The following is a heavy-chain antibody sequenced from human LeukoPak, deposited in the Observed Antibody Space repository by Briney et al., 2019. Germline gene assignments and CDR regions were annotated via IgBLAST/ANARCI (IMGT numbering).Heavy chain of an antibody. Sequence: GGTLRLSCAASGFTFASFGMHWVRQAPGRGLEWVSVIWYDGYNKYYGDSVRGRFTISRDNAENTVYLQMNGLTAEDTAVYYCARDPGSGWYGIDYWGQGTLVTVSS. D-gene: IGHD6-19*01. J-gene: IGHJ4*02. V-gene: IGHV3-33*01. CDR2: IWYDGYNK. CDR1: GFTFASFG. CDR3: ARDPGSGWYGIDY.